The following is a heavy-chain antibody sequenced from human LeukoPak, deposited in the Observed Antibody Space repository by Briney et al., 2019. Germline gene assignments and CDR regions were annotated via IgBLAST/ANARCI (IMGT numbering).Heavy chain of an antibody. CDR2: IKQDGSEK. CDR1: GFSFSTYW. CDR3: AKGASGWYSGQMQEN. V-gene: IGHV3-7*03. J-gene: IGHJ4*02. Sequence: PGGSLRLSCAASGFSFSTYWMSWVRQAPGKGLEWVANIKQDGSEKYYVDSVKGRFTISRDNSKNSLYLQMNSLRTEDTALYYCAKGASGWYSGQMQENWGQGTLVTVSS. D-gene: IGHD6-19*01.